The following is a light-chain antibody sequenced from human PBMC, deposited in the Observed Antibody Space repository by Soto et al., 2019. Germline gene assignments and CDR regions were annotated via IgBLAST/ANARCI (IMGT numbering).Light chain of an antibody. J-gene: IGLJ3*02. CDR1: SSNIGSNT. Sequence: QSVLTQSPSASGTPGQRVTISCSGGSSNIGSNTVNWYQHLPGTAPKLLIYTNNQRPSGVPDRFSGSKSGTSASLAISGLRSEDEADYYCASWDDSLNGRVFGGGTKLTVL. CDR2: TNN. CDR3: ASWDDSLNGRV. V-gene: IGLV1-44*01.